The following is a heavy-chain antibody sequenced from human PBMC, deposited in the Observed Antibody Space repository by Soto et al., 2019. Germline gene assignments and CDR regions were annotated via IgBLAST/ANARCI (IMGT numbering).Heavy chain of an antibody. CDR1: GYTFTDYY. D-gene: IGHD6-19*01. Sequence: QVQLVQSGAEVKKPGASVKVSCKASGYTFTDYYMHWVRQATGQGLEWMGWISPNSGGTNYAQKFQGRVTMIRKTSIRTAYMELNRLRSDDTAVYYRARDQSTSSGWTGMDVWGPGTTVTASS. J-gene: IGHJ6*02. V-gene: IGHV1-2*02. CDR2: ISPNSGGT. CDR3: ARDQSTSSGWTGMDV.